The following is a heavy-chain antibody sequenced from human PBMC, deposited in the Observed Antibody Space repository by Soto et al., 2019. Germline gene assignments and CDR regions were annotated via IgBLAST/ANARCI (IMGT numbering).Heavy chain of an antibody. V-gene: IGHV4-38-2*01. J-gene: IGHJ5*02. CDR1: GYSISSGYY. D-gene: IGHD3-10*01. CDR3: AADQNSGSYYSGGLNWFDP. Sequence: QVQLQESGPGLVKPSETLSLTCAVSGYSISSGYYWGWIRQPPGKGLEWIGSIYHSGSTYYNPSLKSRVTISVDTSTHQFSLKLSSVTAADTAVYYCAADQNSGSYYSGGLNWFDPWGQGTLVTVSS. CDR2: IYHSGST.